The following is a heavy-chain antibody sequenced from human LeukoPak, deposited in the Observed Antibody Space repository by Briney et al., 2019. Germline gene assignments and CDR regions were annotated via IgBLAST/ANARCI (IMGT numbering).Heavy chain of an antibody. CDR1: GGSFSGYY. D-gene: IGHD6-13*01. Sequence: SETLSLTCAVYGGSFSGYYWSWIRQPPGKGPEWIGEINHSGSTNYNPSLKSRVTISVDTSKNQFSLKLSSVTAADTAVYYCARGDLAAAGNFDYWGQGTLVTVSS. J-gene: IGHJ4*02. CDR2: INHSGST. V-gene: IGHV4-34*01. CDR3: ARGDLAAAGNFDY.